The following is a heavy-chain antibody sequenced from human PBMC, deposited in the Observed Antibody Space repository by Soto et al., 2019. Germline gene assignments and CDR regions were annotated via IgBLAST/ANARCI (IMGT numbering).Heavy chain of an antibody. CDR3: ARGSHYIWLSYRSDNWFDP. D-gene: IGHD3-16*02. Sequence: QVQLQQWGAGLLKPSETLSLTCAVYGGSFSGYYWSWIRQPPGKGLEWIGEINHSGSTNYNPSLKRRVTISVNTSENQLSLKLSYVTAAYMAVYKSARGSHYIWLSYRSDNWFDPWGQGTLVTVSS. J-gene: IGHJ5*02. V-gene: IGHV4-34*01. CDR1: GGSFSGYY. CDR2: INHSGST.